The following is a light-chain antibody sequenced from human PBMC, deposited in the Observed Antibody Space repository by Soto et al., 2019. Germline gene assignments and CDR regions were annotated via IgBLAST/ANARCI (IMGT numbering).Light chain of an antibody. Sequence: EIVLTQSPCTLSLSPVERATLSCRASQSVSSNLAWYQQKPGQAPRLLIYGASTRATGIPARFSGSGYGTDFTLTITSLQTDDFGTYHCQQYDVHPKTFGQGTKVDIK. J-gene: IGKJ1*01. CDR1: QSVSSN. CDR3: QQYDVHPKT. V-gene: IGKV3-15*01. CDR2: GAS.